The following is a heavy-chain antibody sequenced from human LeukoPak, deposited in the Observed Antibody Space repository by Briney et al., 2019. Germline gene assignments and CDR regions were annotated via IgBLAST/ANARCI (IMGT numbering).Heavy chain of an antibody. J-gene: IGHJ4*02. V-gene: IGHV3-7*01. Sequence: GGSLRLSCAASGFTFSSYWMSWVRQAPGKGLELVANIKQDGSEKYYVDSVKGRFTISRDNAKNSLYLQMNSLRAEDTAVYYCARTFDYYGSPRYFDYWGQGTLVTVSS. D-gene: IGHD3-10*01. CDR1: GFTFSSYW. CDR2: IKQDGSEK. CDR3: ARTFDYYGSPRYFDY.